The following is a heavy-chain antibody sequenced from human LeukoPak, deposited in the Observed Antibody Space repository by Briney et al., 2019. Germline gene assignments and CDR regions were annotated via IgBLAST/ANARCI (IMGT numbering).Heavy chain of an antibody. CDR1: GFTVSSNY. Sequence: GGSLRLSCAASGFTVSSNYMSWVRQAPGKGLEWVSVIYSGGSTYYADSVKGRFTISRDNAKNTLYVQMNSLRAEDTAVYYCARGGGADSSSSTGIDAFDIWGQGTMVTVSS. V-gene: IGHV3-66*01. J-gene: IGHJ3*02. CDR2: IYSGGST. D-gene: IGHD6-6*01. CDR3: ARGGGADSSSSTGIDAFDI.